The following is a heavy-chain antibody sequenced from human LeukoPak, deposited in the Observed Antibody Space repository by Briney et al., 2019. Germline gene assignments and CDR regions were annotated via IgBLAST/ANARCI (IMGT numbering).Heavy chain of an antibody. J-gene: IGHJ4*02. CDR1: GFTFSSYS. V-gene: IGHV3-21*01. CDR2: ISSSSSYI. CDR3: ARDAGWEGGNPSSYYFDY. Sequence: GGSLRLSCAASGFTFSSYSMNWVRQAPGRGLEWVSSISSSSSYIYYADSMKGRLTISRDNAKNSLYLQMNSLRAEDTAVYYCARDAGWEGGNPSSYYFDYWGQGTLVTVSS. D-gene: IGHD4-23*01.